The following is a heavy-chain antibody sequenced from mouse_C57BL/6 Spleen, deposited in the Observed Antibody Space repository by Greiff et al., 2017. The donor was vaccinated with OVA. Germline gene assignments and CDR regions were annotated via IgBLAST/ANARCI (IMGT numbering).Heavy chain of an antibody. Sequence: QVQLQQPGAELVKPGASVKLSCKASGYTFTSYWMQWVKQRPGQGLEWIGEIDPSDSYTNYNQKFKGKATLTVDTSSSTAYMQLSRLTSEDSAVYYCARGAQTWFAYWGQGTLVTVSA. CDR1: GYTFTSYW. J-gene: IGHJ3*01. V-gene: IGHV1-50*01. CDR3: ARGAQTWFAY. CDR2: IDPSDSYT.